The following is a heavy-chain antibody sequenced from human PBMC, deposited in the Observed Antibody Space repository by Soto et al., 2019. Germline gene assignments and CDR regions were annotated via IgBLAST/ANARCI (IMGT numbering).Heavy chain of an antibody. Sequence: QVQLQESGPGLVKPSQTLSLTCTVSGASISSGGYYWGWIRQHPGKGLEWIGFIYYIGTSYYNPSLEGRITLAVDTSKNLFSLHLTSVTAADTAVYYCARVLRDVLSDRYYWYFDLWGRGTLVTVSS. CDR2: IYYIGTS. V-gene: IGHV4-31*03. J-gene: IGHJ2*01. CDR3: ARVLRDVLSDRYYWYFDL. CDR1: GASISSGGYY. D-gene: IGHD3-16*02.